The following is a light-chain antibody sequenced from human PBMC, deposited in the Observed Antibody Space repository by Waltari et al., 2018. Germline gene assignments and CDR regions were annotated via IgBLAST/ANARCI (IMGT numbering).Light chain of an antibody. V-gene: IGKV3-20*01. J-gene: IGKJ4*01. CDR3: QQYGSSAT. CDR2: AAA. CDR1: QGVSGNY. Sequence: EIVLTQSPGTLSLSPGERATLSCRDSQGVSGNYLAWIHQKPGQTPRLLIYAAASRANGVPDRVRGSGSVTDFTLTITRLEPEDFAVYYCQQYGSSATFGGGTKVEIK.